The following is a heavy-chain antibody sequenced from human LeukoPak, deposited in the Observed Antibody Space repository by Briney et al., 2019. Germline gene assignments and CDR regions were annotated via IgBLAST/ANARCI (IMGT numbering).Heavy chain of an antibody. D-gene: IGHD3-10*01. Sequence: ASVKVSCKASGYTFTSYGISWVRQAPGQGLELMGWISAYNGNTNYAQKLQGRVTMTTDTSTSTAYMGLRSLRPDDTAVYYCARDVAQRITMVRGVSEPFDYWGQGTLVTVSS. J-gene: IGHJ4*02. V-gene: IGHV1-18*01. CDR3: ARDVAQRITMVRGVSEPFDY. CDR2: ISAYNGNT. CDR1: GYTFTSYG.